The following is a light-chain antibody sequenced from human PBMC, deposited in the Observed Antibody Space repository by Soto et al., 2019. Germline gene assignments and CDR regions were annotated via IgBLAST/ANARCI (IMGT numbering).Light chain of an antibody. CDR1: ETVSSGS. V-gene: IGKV3-20*01. Sequence: EFVLTQSPGTLSLSPGGRATLSCRASETVSSGSLAWYQQKPGQAPRLVIYGASSRATGIPDRFSGSGSGTDFTLYISRLEPEDFAVYYCQQYGSSPFTFGGGTKVDIK. J-gene: IGKJ4*01. CDR3: QQYGSSPFT. CDR2: GAS.